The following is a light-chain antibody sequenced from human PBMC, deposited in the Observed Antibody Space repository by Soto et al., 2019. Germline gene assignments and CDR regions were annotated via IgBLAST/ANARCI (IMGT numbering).Light chain of an antibody. CDR3: QQHTFSPPWT. CDR2: GAS. V-gene: IGKV3-20*01. J-gene: IGKJ1*01. Sequence: EIVLTQSPGTLSLSPGERATLSCRASQSISSSYLVWYQQKPGQAPRLLIYGASTRATGIPDRFSGTGSGTDFTLTISRLEPEDFAVDYCQQHTFSPPWTFGQGTKVEVK. CDR1: QSISSSY.